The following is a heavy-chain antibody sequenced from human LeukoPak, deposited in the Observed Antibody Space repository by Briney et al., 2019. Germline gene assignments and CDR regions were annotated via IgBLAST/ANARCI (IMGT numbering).Heavy chain of an antibody. J-gene: IGHJ4*02. CDR1: GFTFSNAW. Sequence: GSLRLSCAASGFTFSNAWMNWVRQPPGKGLEWIGEINHSGSTDYNPSLKSRVTISVDTSKNQFSLKLNSVTAADTAVYYCARGQLRLSNWGQGSLVIVSS. D-gene: IGHD6-25*01. CDR2: INHSGST. V-gene: IGHV4-34*01. CDR3: ARGQLRLSN.